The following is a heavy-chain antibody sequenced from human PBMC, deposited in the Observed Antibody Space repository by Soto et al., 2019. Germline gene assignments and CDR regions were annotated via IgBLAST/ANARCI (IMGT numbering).Heavy chain of an antibody. CDR3: AKDRMRYTNGYTLDS. CDR2: IIGSGGAT. Sequence: GGSLRLSCAASGFTFSTYAMSWVRQAPGKGLEWVSTIIGSGGATYYADSVKGRFTISGDNSKHTLVLQMNSMRAEETAVYYSAKDRMRYTNGYTLDSWGQGTLVTVSS. CDR1: GFTFSTYA. J-gene: IGHJ4*02. V-gene: IGHV3-23*01. D-gene: IGHD2-8*01.